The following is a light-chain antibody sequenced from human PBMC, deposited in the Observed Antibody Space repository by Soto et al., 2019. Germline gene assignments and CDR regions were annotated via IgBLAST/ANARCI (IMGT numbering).Light chain of an antibody. V-gene: IGLV2-11*01. J-gene: IGLJ1*01. CDR3: CSYAGGFIYV. CDR2: YVS. Sequence: QSALTQPRSVSGSPGQSVTISCTGTSTDIGGYSYVSWYQQHPGKAPKLIISYVSQRPSGVPDRFSGSKFGSTASLTISGLQPEDEANYYCCSYAGGFIYVFGTGTKVTVL. CDR1: STDIGGYSY.